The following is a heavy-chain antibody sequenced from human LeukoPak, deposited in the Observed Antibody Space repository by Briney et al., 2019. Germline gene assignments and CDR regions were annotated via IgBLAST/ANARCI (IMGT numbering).Heavy chain of an antibody. CDR2: INHSGAT. CDR3: ARPLTYCSGGSCYGNWFDP. J-gene: IGHJ5*02. V-gene: IGHV4-34*01. Sequence: SETLSLTCAVYGGSFSGFYWSWIRQSPGKGLEWIGEINHSGATNYNPSLKSRVTISVDTSKNQFSLSLSSVTAADTAVYYCARPLTYCSGGSCYGNWFDPWGQGTLVTVSS. D-gene: IGHD2-15*01. CDR1: GGSFSGFY.